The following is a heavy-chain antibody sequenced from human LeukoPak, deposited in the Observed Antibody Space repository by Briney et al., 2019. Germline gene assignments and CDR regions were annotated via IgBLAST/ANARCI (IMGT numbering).Heavy chain of an antibody. D-gene: IGHD6-6*01. V-gene: IGHV5-10-1*01. CDR2: IDPSDSYT. CDR3: ARRVSSSGWFDP. J-gene: IGHJ5*02. CDR1: GHSFTNHW. Sequence: GESLKISCQASGHSFTNHWIGWVRQMPGKGLEWMGRIDPSDSYTNYSPSFQGHVTISADKSISTAYLQWSSLKASDTAMYYCARRVSSSGWFDPWGQGTLVTVSS.